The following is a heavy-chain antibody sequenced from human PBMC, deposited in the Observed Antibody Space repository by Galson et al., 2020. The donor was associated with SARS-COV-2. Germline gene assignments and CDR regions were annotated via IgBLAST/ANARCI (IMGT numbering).Heavy chain of an antibody. CDR1: GFTFSSYA. D-gene: IGHD3-10*01. Sequence: GESLKLSCAASGFTFSSYAMSWVRQAPGKGLEWVSAISDSGGTTYYADSVEGRFTISRDNSKNTLDLQMNSLRAGDTAIYYCAKGPWERYYFGSGSVYFDYWGQGTLVTVSS. V-gene: IGHV3-23*01. CDR3: AKGPWERYYFGSGSVYFDY. J-gene: IGHJ4*02. CDR2: ISDSGGTT.